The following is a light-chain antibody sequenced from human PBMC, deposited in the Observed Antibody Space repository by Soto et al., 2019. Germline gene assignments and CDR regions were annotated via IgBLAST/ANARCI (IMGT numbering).Light chain of an antibody. CDR3: QHRSIWPVS. V-gene: IGKV3-11*01. Sequence: EIVLTQSPATLSLSPGERATLSFRASQSVSSYLAWYQQKPGQAPRLLIYDASNRATGIPARFSGSGSGTDFTLTISSLEPEDFAVYYCQHRSIWPVSFGQGTRLEI. CDR1: QSVSSY. CDR2: DAS. J-gene: IGKJ5*01.